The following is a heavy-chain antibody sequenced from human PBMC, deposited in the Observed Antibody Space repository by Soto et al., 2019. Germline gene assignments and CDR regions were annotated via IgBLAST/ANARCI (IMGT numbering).Heavy chain of an antibody. V-gene: IGHV4-4*02. CDR1: GGSISSSNW. Sequence: PSETLSLTCAVSGGSISSSNWWSWVRQPPGKGLEWIGEIYHSGSTNYNPSLKSRVTISVDKSKNQFSLKLGSVTAADTAVYYCARAGRGYCSGGSCYSGLHGMDVWGQGTTVTVSS. CDR2: IYHSGST. J-gene: IGHJ6*02. CDR3: ARAGRGYCSGGSCYSGLHGMDV. D-gene: IGHD2-15*01.